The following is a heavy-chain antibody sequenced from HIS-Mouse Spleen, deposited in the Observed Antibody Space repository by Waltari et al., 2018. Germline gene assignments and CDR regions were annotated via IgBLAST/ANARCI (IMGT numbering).Heavy chain of an antibody. V-gene: IGHV1-2*02. CDR3: ARVLTGDEGY. Sequence: QVQLVQSGAEVKKPGASVKVSCKASGYTFTGYYMHWVRQAPGQGLEWLGWIDPKSGGTNYAQKFQGRVTMTRDTSISTAYMELSRLRSDDTAVYYCARVLTGDEGYWGQGTLVTVSS. CDR2: IDPKSGGT. CDR1: GYTFTGYY. J-gene: IGHJ4*02. D-gene: IGHD7-27*01.